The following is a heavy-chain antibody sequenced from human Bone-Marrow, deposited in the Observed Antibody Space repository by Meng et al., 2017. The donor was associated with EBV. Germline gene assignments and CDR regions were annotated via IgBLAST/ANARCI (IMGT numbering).Heavy chain of an antibody. Sequence: SVPVQLKLSPPLPSTGPSSGASFCSFSTLGWYRQPPARGLGLIGRVHYPGRTYYSPSLKIRVTVSVDTSNNQFSLRLTSVTAADTAVYYCARPFPSWQSPRLDPFGAWGQGTLVTVSS. V-gene: IGHV4-39*01. CDR1: GASFCSFST. D-gene: IGHD6-19*01. J-gene: IGHJ5*02. CDR3: ARPFPSWQSPRLDPFGA. CDR2: VHYPGRT.